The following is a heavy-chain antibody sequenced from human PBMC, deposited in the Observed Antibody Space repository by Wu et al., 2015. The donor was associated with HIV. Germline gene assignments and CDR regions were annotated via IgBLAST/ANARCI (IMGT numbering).Heavy chain of an antibody. CDR1: GYNFGSYG. D-gene: IGHD3-10*01. CDR2: ISAYNGNT. Sequence: QARLMQSGDVMSLPGASVRVSCQASGYNFGSYGINWVRQAPGEGLQWMGWISAYNGNTNYAQKLQGRVTMTTDTSTSTAYMELRSLRSDDTAVYYCARVVNGSGSGRTVFDIWGQGTMVTVSS. J-gene: IGHJ3*02. CDR3: ARVVNGSGSGRTVFDI. V-gene: IGHV1-18*04.